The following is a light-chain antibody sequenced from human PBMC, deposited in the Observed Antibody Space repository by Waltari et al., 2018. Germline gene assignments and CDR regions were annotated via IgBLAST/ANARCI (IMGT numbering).Light chain of an antibody. CDR2: GAT. J-gene: IGKJ5*01. Sequence: EIVMTQSPAPLSVSPGERVTLSCRASQSVRSYVAWYQQQPGLAPRLLVYGATTRATGIPAKFSGSGSGTEFTLTISSLESEDSAVYFCQQYNNWPPEFGQGTRLEIQ. CDR3: QQYNNWPPE. CDR1: QSVRSY. V-gene: IGKV3-15*01.